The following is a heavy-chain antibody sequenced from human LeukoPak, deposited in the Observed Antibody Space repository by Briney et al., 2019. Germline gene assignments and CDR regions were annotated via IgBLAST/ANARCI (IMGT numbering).Heavy chain of an antibody. Sequence: QPGGSLRLSCAASGFTFSSYAMSWVRQAPGKGLEWVSAISGSGGSTSYADSVKGRFPISRDNSKNTLYLQMNSLRAADTAVYYCANIAAAGISYVDYWGQGTLVTVSS. CDR1: GFTFSSYA. CDR2: ISGSGGST. CDR3: ANIAAAGISYVDY. V-gene: IGHV3-23*01. J-gene: IGHJ4*02. D-gene: IGHD6-13*01.